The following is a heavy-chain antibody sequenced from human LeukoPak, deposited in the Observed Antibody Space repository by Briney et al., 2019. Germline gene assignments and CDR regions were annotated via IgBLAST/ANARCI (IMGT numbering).Heavy chain of an antibody. D-gene: IGHD5-18*01. J-gene: IGHJ4*02. V-gene: IGHV1-69*01. CDR1: GGTFSSYA. CDR3: ARASSYGYLRPYYFDY. Sequence: GSSVKVSCKASGGTFSSYAISWVRQDPGQGLEWMGGIIPIFGTANYAQKFQGRVTITADESTSTAYMELSSLRSEDTAVYYCARASSYGYLRPYYFDYWGQGTLVTVSS. CDR2: IIPIFGTA.